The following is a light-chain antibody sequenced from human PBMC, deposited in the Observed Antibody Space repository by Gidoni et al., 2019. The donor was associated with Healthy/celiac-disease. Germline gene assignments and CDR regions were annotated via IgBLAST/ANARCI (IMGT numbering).Light chain of an antibody. CDR3: QQSVT. CDR1: QSISSW. V-gene: IGKV1-5*03. Sequence: DIQMTQSPSTLSASVGDRVTITCRASQSISSWLAWYQQKPGKAPKLLIYKASSLESGVPSRFSGSGSGTEFTLTISSLQPDDFATYYCQQSVTFGQXTKVEIK. J-gene: IGKJ1*01. CDR2: KAS.